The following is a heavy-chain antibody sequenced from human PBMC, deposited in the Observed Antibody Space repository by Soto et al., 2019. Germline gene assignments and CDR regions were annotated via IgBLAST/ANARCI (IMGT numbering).Heavy chain of an antibody. CDR2: IYPGDSDT. D-gene: IGHD3-10*01. CDR3: ARLPPDNYYGSGGGAFDI. CDR1: GYSFTSYW. V-gene: IGHV5-51*01. J-gene: IGHJ3*02. Sequence: GESLKISCKGSGYSFTSYWIGWVRQMPGKGLEWMGIIYPGDSDTRYSPSFQGQVTISADKSISTAYLQWSSLKASDTAMYYCARLPPDNYYGSGGGAFDIWGQGTMVTVSS.